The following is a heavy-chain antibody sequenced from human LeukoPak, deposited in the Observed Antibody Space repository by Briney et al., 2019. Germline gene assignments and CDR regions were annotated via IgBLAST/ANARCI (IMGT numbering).Heavy chain of an antibody. V-gene: IGHV3-30*18. Sequence: VRSLRLSCAASGFTLRSYGMHWVRQAPGKGLEGVAVISYDGSNKYYADSVKGRFTISRDNSKNTLYLQMNSLRAEDTAVYYCAKLCSTSCSGSGSLIDYWGQGTLVTVSS. CDR2: ISYDGSNK. D-gene: IGHD2-2*01. J-gene: IGHJ4*02. CDR3: AKLCSTSCSGSGSLIDY. CDR1: GFTLRSYG.